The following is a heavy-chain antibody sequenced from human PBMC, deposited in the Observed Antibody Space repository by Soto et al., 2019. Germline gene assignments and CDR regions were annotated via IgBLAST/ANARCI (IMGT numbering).Heavy chain of an antibody. J-gene: IGHJ4*02. CDR3: VKDRELVEVTPAYYFDY. CDR2: ITSNGGST. Sequence: GGSLRLSCSVSGFTFSSYAMHRVRQAPGKGLEYVSAITSNGGSTYYAGSVKGRFTISRDNSKNTLYLQMSSLRAEDTAVYYCVKDRELVEVTPAYYFDYWGQGTLVTVSS. D-gene: IGHD2-21*02. CDR1: GFTFSSYA. V-gene: IGHV3-64D*06.